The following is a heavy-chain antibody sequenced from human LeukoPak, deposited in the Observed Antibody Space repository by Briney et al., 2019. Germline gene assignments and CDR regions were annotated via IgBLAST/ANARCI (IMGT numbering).Heavy chain of an antibody. J-gene: IGHJ4*02. CDR3: ARPSRGNYLYYFDY. D-gene: IGHD1-26*01. Sequence: PSETLSLTCTVSGGSISSSSYYWGWIRQPPGKGLEWIGSIYYSGSTYYNPSLKSRVTILVDTAKSQFSLKLSAVTAADTAVYYCARPSRGNYLYYFDYWGQGTLVTVSS. CDR1: GGSISSSSYY. V-gene: IGHV4-39*07. CDR2: IYYSGST.